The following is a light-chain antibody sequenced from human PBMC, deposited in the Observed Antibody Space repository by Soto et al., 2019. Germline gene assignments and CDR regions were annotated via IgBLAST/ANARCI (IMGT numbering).Light chain of an antibody. Sequence: EIVLTQSPATLSLSPGERVTLSCGASQSLTNNFLAWYQQRPGLAPRLLIFDASTRASGVPDRFSASGSGTDFTLTISRLEPEDFAVYYCQQFGNSPTFGGGTKV. CDR2: DAS. CDR1: QSLTNNF. V-gene: IGKV3D-20*01. CDR3: QQFGNSPT. J-gene: IGKJ4*01.